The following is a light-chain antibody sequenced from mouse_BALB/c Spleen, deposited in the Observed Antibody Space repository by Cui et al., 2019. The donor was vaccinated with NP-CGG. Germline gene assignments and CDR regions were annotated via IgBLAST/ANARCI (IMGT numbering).Light chain of an antibody. V-gene: IGLV1*01. Sequence: AVRTRESATTTSPGETVTLTCRSSTGAVTTSNYANWVQEKPDHLFTGLIGGTNNRAPGVPARFSGSLIGDKAALTITGAQTEDEAIYFCALWYSNHWVFGGGTKLTVL. CDR3: ALWYSNHWV. CDR1: TGAVTTSNY. CDR2: GTN. J-gene: IGLJ1*01.